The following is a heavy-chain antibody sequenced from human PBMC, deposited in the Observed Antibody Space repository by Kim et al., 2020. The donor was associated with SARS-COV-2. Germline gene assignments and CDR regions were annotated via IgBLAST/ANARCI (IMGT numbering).Heavy chain of an antibody. D-gene: IGHD6-13*01. CDR3: ARGVAAAGRWYFDL. Sequence: KPSLKSRVTISVDTSKNQFSLKLSSVTAADTAVYYCARGVAAAGRWYFDLWGRGTLVTVSS. V-gene: IGHV4-31*02. J-gene: IGHJ2*01.